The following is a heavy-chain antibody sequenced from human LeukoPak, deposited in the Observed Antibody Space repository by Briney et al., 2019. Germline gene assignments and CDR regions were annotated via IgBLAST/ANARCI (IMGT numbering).Heavy chain of an antibody. Sequence: GGSLRLSCAASGFTFSSYWMHWVRQAPGKGLVWVSRIHGDGKKTTYADSVKGRFTISRDNAKNTLYLQMNSLRVEDTAVYYCARDAHFTASYYGGFDYWGQGTLVTVSS. CDR2: IHGDGKKT. D-gene: IGHD3-10*01. CDR1: GFTFSSYW. J-gene: IGHJ4*02. CDR3: ARDAHFTASYYGGFDY. V-gene: IGHV3-74*01.